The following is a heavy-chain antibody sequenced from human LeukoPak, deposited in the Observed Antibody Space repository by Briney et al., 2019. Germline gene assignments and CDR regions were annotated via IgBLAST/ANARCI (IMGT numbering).Heavy chain of an antibody. D-gene: IGHD3-10*01. Sequence: SETLSLTCAVYGGSFSGYYWSWIRQPPGKGLEWIGEINHSGSTNYNPSLKSRVTISVDTSKNQFSLKLGSVTAADTAVYYCARGCITMVRGVIISVGFDPWGQGTLVTVSP. CDR1: GGSFSGYY. CDR3: ARGCITMVRGVIISVGFDP. J-gene: IGHJ5*02. V-gene: IGHV4-34*01. CDR2: INHSGST.